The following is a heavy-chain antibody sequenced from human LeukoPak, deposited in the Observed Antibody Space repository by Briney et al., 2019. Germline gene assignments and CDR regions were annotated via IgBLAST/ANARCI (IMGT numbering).Heavy chain of an antibody. D-gene: IGHD3-22*01. V-gene: IGHV3-53*05. CDR3: AKDNYYDSSGYLDY. Sequence: GGALGLSCAASYFFVSSSYMWWRQHPAQERVGMGSVSDNYGDTNYAHSVKGRFTISRDNSKNTLYLQMNSLRAEDMALYYCAKDNYYDSSGYLDYWGQGTLVTVSS. J-gene: IGHJ4*02. CDR1: YFFVSSSY. CDR2: SDNYGDT.